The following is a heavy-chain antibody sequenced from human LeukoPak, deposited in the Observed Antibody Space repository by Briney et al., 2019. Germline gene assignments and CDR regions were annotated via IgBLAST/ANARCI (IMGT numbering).Heavy chain of an antibody. CDR1: GLTLSDYW. CDR3: AIAGVRGQNPHDY. Sequence: GGPLRLSSVASGLTLSDYWLSSVRAAPGKGVECLANIKEDGSEKYYVDSVKGRFTISRDNAKNSLYLQMNSLRDEDTAVYYCAIAGVRGQNPHDYWGPGILVTVSS. D-gene: IGHD3-10*01. J-gene: IGHJ4*02. CDR2: IKEDGSEK. V-gene: IGHV3-7*05.